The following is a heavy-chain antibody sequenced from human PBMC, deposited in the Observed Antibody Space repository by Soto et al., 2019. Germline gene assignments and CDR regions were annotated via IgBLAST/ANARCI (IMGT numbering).Heavy chain of an antibody. V-gene: IGHV5-51*01. CDR2: IYPGDSDT. CDR1: GYSFTSYW. CDR3: ARRGSGSYYKTNLADY. D-gene: IGHD3-10*01. J-gene: IGHJ4*02. Sequence: GESLKISCKGSGYSFTSYWIGWVRQMPGKGLEWMGIIYPGDSDTRYSPSFQGQVTISADKSISTAYLQWSSLKASDTAMYYCARRGSGSYYKTNLADYWGQGTLVTVSS.